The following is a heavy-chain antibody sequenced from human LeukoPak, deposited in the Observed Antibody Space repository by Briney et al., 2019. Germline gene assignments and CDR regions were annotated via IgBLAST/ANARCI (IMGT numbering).Heavy chain of an antibody. CDR3: ARDRSTHDY. CDR1: GYTFSNYG. Sequence: ASVKVSCKASGYTFSNYGISWVRQAPGQGLEWMGWISAYNRKTDYAQKFQGRVTMTTDTSTSTSYMELRSLRSDDTAVYYCARDRSTHDYWGQGTLVTVPS. V-gene: IGHV1-18*01. J-gene: IGHJ4*02. CDR2: ISAYNRKT.